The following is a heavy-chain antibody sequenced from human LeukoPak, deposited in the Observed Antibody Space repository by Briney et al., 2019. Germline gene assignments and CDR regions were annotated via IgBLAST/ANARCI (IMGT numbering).Heavy chain of an antibody. Sequence: HPGGSLRLSCAASGFTFSSYDMHWVRQATGKGLEWVPAIGTAGDTYYPGSVKGRFTISRENAKNSLYLQMNSLRAGDTAVYYCARGAPGVGATQFDYWGQGTLVTVSS. CDR3: ARGAPGVGATQFDY. CDR2: IGTAGDT. J-gene: IGHJ4*02. D-gene: IGHD1-26*01. CDR1: GFTFSSYD. V-gene: IGHV3-13*01.